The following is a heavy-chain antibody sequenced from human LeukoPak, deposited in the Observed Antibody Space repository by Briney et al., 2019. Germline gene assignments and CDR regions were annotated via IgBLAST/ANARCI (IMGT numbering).Heavy chain of an antibody. CDR2: IYYSGST. CDR3: ARGRGMVTPYYFDY. J-gene: IGHJ4*02. D-gene: IGHD5-18*01. Sequence: SETLSLTCTVSGGSISSGDYYWSWIRQPPGKGLEWIGYIYYSGSTYYNPSLKSRVTISVDRSKNQFSLKLSSVTAADTAVYYCARGRGMVTPYYFDYWGQGTLVTVSS. CDR1: GGSISSGDYY. V-gene: IGHV4-30-4*01.